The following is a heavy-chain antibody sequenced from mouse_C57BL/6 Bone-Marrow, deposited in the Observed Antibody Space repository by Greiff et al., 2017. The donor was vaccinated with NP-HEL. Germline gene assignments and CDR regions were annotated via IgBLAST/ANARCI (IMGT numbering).Heavy chain of an antibody. J-gene: IGHJ3*01. CDR1: GYTFTSYG. CDR3: ARLDYDGAWFAY. CDR2: IYPRSGNT. V-gene: IGHV1-81*01. D-gene: IGHD2-4*01. Sequence: VKLVESGAELARPGASVKLSCKASGYTFTSYGISWVKQRTGQGLEWIGEIYPRSGNTYYNEKFKGKATLTADKSSSTAYMELRSLTSEDSAVYFCARLDYDGAWFAYWGQGTLVTVSA.